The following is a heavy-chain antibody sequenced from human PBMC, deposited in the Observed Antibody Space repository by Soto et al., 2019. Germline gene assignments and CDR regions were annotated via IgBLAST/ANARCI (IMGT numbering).Heavy chain of an antibody. CDR3: ARAFGDYVFSDY. Sequence: GGSLRLSCATSGFSFRTFWLNWVRQAPGRGLEWVANINQDGSEKYYVDSVKGRFTISRDNTKNSLYLQMNSLRDEDTAVYYCARAFGDYVFSDYWGQGTLVTVSS. CDR2: INQDGSEK. J-gene: IGHJ4*02. V-gene: IGHV3-7*02. CDR1: GFSFRTFW. D-gene: IGHD4-17*01.